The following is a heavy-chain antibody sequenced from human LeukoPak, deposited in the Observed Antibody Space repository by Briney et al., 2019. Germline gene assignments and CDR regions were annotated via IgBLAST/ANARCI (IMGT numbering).Heavy chain of an antibody. V-gene: IGHV3-30*02. Sequence: AGGSLRLSCAASGFTFSSYGMHWVRQAPGKGLEWVAFIRYDGSNKYYADSVKGRFTISRDNSKNTLYLQMNSLRAEDTAVYYCALQRYDFWSGYHTEGYYFDYWGQGTLVTVSS. J-gene: IGHJ4*02. CDR1: GFTFSSYG. CDR3: ALQRYDFWSGYHTEGYYFDY. D-gene: IGHD3-3*01. CDR2: IRYDGSNK.